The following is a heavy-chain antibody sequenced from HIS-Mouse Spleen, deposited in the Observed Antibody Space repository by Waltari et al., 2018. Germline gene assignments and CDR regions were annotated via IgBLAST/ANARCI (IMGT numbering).Heavy chain of an antibody. CDR2: IYYSGST. CDR1: GGSISSSSYY. CDR3: AREIPYSSSWYDWYFDL. V-gene: IGHV4-39*07. Sequence: QLQLQESGPGLVKPSETLSLTCTVSGGSISSSSYYWGWIRRPPGEGLVWIGSIYYSGSTYYNPSLKSRVTISVDTSKNQFSLKLSSVTAADTAVYYCAREIPYSSSWYDWYFDLWGRGTLVTVSS. J-gene: IGHJ2*01. D-gene: IGHD6-13*01.